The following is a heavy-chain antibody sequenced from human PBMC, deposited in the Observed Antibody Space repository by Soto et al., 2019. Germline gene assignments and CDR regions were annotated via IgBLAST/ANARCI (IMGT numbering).Heavy chain of an antibody. CDR3: ARVNVDTAMVTDEGDY. CDR1: GYTFTSYG. CDR2: ISAYNGNT. J-gene: IGHJ4*01. V-gene: IGHV1-18*04. D-gene: IGHD5-18*01. Sequence: ASVKVSCKASGYTFTSYGISWVRQAPGQGLEWMGWISAYNGNTNYAQKLQGRVTMTTDTSTSTAYMELRSLRSDDTAVYYCARVNVDTAMVTDEGDYWGHGTRRTVAS.